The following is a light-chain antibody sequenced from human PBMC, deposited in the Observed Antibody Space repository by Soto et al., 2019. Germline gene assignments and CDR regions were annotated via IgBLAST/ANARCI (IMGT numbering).Light chain of an antibody. CDR1: TGVVSGGHD. V-gene: IGLV7-46*01. CDR3: LLSFSGAYVV. CDR2: ETT. J-gene: IGLJ2*01. Sequence: QAVLTQEPSLTVSPGGTVTLTCGSTTGVVSGGHDPCWFQHKPGPAPRTLIYETTLKPPWTPARFSGSLLGGKAALTLSGARPEDAAEYYWLLSFSGAYVVFGGGTKLTVL.